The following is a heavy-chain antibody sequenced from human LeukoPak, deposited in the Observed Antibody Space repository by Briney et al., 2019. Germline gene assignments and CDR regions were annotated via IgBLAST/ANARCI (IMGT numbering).Heavy chain of an antibody. CDR1: GNYW. CDR3: AKVTYYYDSSGYYYFDY. D-gene: IGHD3-22*01. J-gene: IGHJ4*02. Sequence: GGSLRLSCAASGNYWMHWVRQAPGKGLVWVSHINSDGSWTSYADSVKGRFTISKDNAKNTVYLQMNSLRAEDTAVYYCAKVTYYYDSSGYYYFDYWGQGTLVTVSS. CDR2: INSDGSWT. V-gene: IGHV3-74*01.